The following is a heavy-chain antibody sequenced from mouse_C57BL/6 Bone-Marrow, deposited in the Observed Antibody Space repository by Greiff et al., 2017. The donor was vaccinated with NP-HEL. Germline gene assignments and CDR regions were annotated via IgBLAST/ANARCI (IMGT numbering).Heavy chain of an antibody. Sequence: QVQLQQPGAELVKPGASVKMSCKASGYTFTSYCITWVKQRPGQGLEWIGDIYPGSGSTNYNEKFKSKATLTVDTSSSTAYMQLSSLTSEDSAVYYCAKEELLLGYYFDYWGQGTSLTVSS. D-gene: IGHD1-1*01. CDR2: IYPGSGST. CDR3: AKEELLLGYYFDY. J-gene: IGHJ2*02. CDR1: GYTFTSYC. V-gene: IGHV1-55*01.